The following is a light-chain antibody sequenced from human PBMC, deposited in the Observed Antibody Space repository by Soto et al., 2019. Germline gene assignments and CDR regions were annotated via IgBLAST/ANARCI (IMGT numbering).Light chain of an antibody. Sequence: DIPMTQSPSTLSASVGDRVTITCRVSQSLSIWLAWYQQKPGRAPNLLIYGTSSLESGVPSRFSGSGSGTEFTLTISSLQPDDFATYYCQHYNDYSWTFGPGTKVEIK. CDR1: QSLSIW. CDR2: GTS. V-gene: IGKV1-5*03. J-gene: IGKJ1*01. CDR3: QHYNDYSWT.